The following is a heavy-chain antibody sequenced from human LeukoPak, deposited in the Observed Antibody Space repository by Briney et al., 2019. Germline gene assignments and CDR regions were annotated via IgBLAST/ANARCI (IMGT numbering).Heavy chain of an antibody. D-gene: IGHD6-19*01. CDR3: AKGLRIAVAVPYNWFDP. CDR2: SSYDGGNT. Sequence: GGSLRLSCAASRFSFRSYDMHWVRQAPGKGLEWLAVSSYDGGNTYYTDSVKGRFTISRDDSKNTLYLQMNSLRAEDTAVYYCAKGLRIAVAVPYNWFDPWGQGTLVTVSS. V-gene: IGHV3-30*18. J-gene: IGHJ5*02. CDR1: RFSFRSYD.